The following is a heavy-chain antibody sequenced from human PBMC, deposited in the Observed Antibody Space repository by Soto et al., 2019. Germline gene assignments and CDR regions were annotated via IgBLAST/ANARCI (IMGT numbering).Heavy chain of an antibody. Sequence: GGSLRLSCAASGFTFSSFWMTWVRQAPGKGLEWVANIKHDGSEKYYTDALRGRFTISRDNAKNSLHLQMNSLRAEDTAVYYCTRDASRDSSARGWFDPWGPGTLVTVSS. D-gene: IGHD6-13*01. J-gene: IGHJ5*02. CDR3: TRDASRDSSARGWFDP. V-gene: IGHV3-7*01. CDR2: IKHDGSEK. CDR1: GFTFSSFW.